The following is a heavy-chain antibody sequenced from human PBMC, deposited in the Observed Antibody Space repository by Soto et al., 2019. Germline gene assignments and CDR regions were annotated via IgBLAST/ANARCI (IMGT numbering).Heavy chain of an antibody. CDR2: ISYDGSNK. V-gene: IGHV3-30-3*01. Sequence: QVQLVESGGGVVQPGRPLRLSCAASGFTFSSYAMHWVRQAPGKGLEWVAAISYDGSNKYYADSVKGRFTISRDNSKNTLYLQMNSLRAEDTAVYYCARVEWCGGSCYVDFRGQGTLVNLSS. J-gene: IGHJ4*02. CDR3: ARVEWCGGSCYVDF. CDR1: GFTFSSYA. D-gene: IGHD2-15*01.